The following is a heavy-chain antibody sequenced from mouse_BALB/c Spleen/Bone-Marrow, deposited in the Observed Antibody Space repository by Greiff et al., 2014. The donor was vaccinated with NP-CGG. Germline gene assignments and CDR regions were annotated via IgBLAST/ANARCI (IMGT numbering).Heavy chain of an antibody. CDR1: GYTFTSYT. CDR2: INPSSGYT. Sequence: VQLQESGAELARPGASVKMSCKASGYTFTSYTMHWVKQRPGQGLEWIGYINPSSGYTNCNQKFKDKATLTADESSSTAYMQLSSLTSEDSAVYYCARAAYYRYDEGAWFAYWGQGTLVTVSA. D-gene: IGHD2-14*01. J-gene: IGHJ3*01. CDR3: ARAAYYRYDEGAWFAY. V-gene: IGHV1-4*01.